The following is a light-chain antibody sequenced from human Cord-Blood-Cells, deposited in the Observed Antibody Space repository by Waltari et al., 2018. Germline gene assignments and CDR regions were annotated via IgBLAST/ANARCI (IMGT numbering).Light chain of an antibody. CDR2: GAS. CDR3: QQYNNWPLT. J-gene: IGKJ3*01. CDR1: QSVSSN. Sequence: ELVMTPSPATLSVSPGERATLSCRSSQSVSSNLAWYQQKPGQAPRLLLYGASTRATGLPARFSRSGSGSEFTLTISSLQSEDCAVYDWQQYNNWPLTVGPGTKVDSK. V-gene: IGKV3-15*01.